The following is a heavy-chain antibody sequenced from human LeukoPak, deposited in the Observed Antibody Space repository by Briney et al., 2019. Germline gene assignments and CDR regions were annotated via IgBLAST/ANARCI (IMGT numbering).Heavy chain of an antibody. D-gene: IGHD2-15*01. CDR1: GFTFSSYE. V-gene: IGHV3-48*03. J-gene: IGHJ5*02. Sequence: GGSLRLSCAASGFTFSSYEMNWVRQAPGKGLEWVSYISSSGSTIYYADSVKGRFTISRDNAKNSLYLQMNSLRAEDTAVYYCARDIRVLGHCSGGSCYQNWFDPWGQGTLVTVSP. CDR2: ISSSGSTI. CDR3: ARDIRVLGHCSGGSCYQNWFDP.